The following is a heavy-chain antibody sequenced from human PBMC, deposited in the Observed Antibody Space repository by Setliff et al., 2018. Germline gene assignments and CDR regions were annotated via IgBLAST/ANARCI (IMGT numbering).Heavy chain of an antibody. CDR3: SRERSRRHCYGGSCDFYYYGLDV. V-gene: IGHV1-2*04. Sequence: ASVKVSCKASGYTLTRHDLNWVRQAPGQRLEWMGWINPDSGDANYGPNFQGWVTTTRDTSIDTAYLDLSRLKSDDTAVYYCSRERSRRHCYGGSCDFYYYGLDVWGQGTTVTVSS. CDR1: GYTLTRHD. D-gene: IGHD2-15*01. J-gene: IGHJ6*02. CDR2: INPDSGDA.